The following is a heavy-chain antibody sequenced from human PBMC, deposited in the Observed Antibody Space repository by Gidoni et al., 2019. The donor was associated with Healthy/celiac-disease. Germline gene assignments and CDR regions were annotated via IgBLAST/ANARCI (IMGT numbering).Heavy chain of an antibody. CDR3: AREGGDYYDSIFDY. Sequence: EVQLVESGGGLVKPGGSLRLSCAASGFTFSSYSMNWVRQAPGKGLEWVSSISSSSSYIYYADSVKGRFTISRDNAKNSLYLQMNSLRAEDTAVYYCAREGGDYYDSIFDYWGQGTLVTVSS. J-gene: IGHJ4*02. V-gene: IGHV3-21*01. CDR2: ISSSSSYI. D-gene: IGHD3-22*01. CDR1: GFTFSSYS.